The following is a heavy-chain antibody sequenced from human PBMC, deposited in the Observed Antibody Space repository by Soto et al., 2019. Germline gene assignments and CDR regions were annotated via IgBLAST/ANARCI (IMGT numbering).Heavy chain of an antibody. Sequence: QVHLVQSGAEVKKPGASVKVSCKASGYTFTSYGISWVRQAPGQGLECMGWISAYNGNTNYAQKLQGRVTMTTDTSTSTAYMELRSLRSDDTAVYYCARLSCSGGSCYSTYYYMDVWGKGTTVTVSS. CDR3: ARLSCSGGSCYSTYYYMDV. V-gene: IGHV1-18*04. CDR2: ISAYNGNT. J-gene: IGHJ6*03. CDR1: GYTFTSYG. D-gene: IGHD2-15*01.